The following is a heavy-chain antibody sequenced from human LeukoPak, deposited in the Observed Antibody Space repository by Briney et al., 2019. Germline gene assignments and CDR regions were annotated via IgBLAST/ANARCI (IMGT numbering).Heavy chain of an antibody. V-gene: IGHV4-59*01. D-gene: IGHD2-8*01. CDR2: IYYSGST. J-gene: IGHJ4*02. CDR1: GCSISSYY. Sequence: SETLSLTCTVSGCSISSYYWRWIRQPPGKGLEWIGYIYYSGSTNYNPSLKSRVTISVDTSKNQFSLKLSSVTAADTAVYYCATYTNRLHCWGQGTLVTVAS. CDR3: ATYTNRLHC.